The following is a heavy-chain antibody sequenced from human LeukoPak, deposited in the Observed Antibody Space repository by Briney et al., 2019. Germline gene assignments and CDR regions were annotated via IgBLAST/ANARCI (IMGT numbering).Heavy chain of an antibody. Sequence: SQTLSLTCTVSGDSISSGDYYWSWIRQPAGKGREWIGRISSSGSTNYNPSLKSRVTITVDTSKNQFSLMLSSVTAADTAVYYCAREKGGVDSLTMVRGVMKEDSYYYYYMDVWGKGTTVTISS. CDR2: ISSSGST. CDR3: AREKGGVDSLTMVRGVMKEDSYYYYYMDV. CDR1: GDSISSGDYY. V-gene: IGHV4-61*02. J-gene: IGHJ6*03. D-gene: IGHD3-10*01.